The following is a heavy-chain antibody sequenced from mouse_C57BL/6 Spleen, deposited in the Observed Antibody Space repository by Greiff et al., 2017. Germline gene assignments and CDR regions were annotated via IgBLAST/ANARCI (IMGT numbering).Heavy chain of an antibody. V-gene: IGHV1-82*01. D-gene: IGHD1-1*01. CDR3: ARPHYGSSYWYFDV. Sequence: QVQLKESGPELVKPGASVKISCKASGYAFSSSWMNWVTQRPGKGLEWIGRIYPGDGDTNYNGKFKGKATLTADKSSSTAYMQLSSLTSEDSAVYFCARPHYGSSYWYFDVWGTGTTVTVSS. CDR1: GYAFSSSW. CDR2: IYPGDGDT. J-gene: IGHJ1*03.